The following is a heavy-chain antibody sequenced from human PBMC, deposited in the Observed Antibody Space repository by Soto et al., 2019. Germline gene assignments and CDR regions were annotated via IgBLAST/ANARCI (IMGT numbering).Heavy chain of an antibody. CDR3: ASDLPGHGGGYEFDY. Sequence: PGGSLRLSCAASGFTFITACMNWVRQAPGKGLEWVGRIKSKNDGGTTDYAAPVKGRFTISRDDSKNTVYLQMNSLRTEDTALYYCASDLPGHGGGYEFDYWGQGTPVTVSS. CDR1: GFTFITAC. CDR2: IKSKNDGGTT. J-gene: IGHJ4*01. V-gene: IGHV3-15*07. D-gene: IGHD2-15*01.